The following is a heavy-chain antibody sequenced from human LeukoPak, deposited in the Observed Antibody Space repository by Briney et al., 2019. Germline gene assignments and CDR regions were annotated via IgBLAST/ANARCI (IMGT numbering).Heavy chain of an antibody. Sequence: GGSLRLSCAASGFTFSSYGMHWVRQAPGKGLEWVAFIRYDGSNKYYADSVKGRFTISRDNSKNTLYLQMNSLRAEDTAVYYCATTAMVTSGGYYYYYYMDVWGKGTTVTISS. CDR3: ATTAMVTSGGYYYYYYMDV. CDR2: IRYDGSNK. CDR1: GFTFSSYG. J-gene: IGHJ6*03. D-gene: IGHD5-18*01. V-gene: IGHV3-30*02.